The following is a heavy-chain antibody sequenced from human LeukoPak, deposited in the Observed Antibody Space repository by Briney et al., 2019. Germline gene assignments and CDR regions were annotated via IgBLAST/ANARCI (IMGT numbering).Heavy chain of an antibody. CDR1: GYTFTSYG. D-gene: IGHD4-17*01. Sequence: GASVKVSCKASGYTFTSYGISWVRQAPGQGLEWMGWISAYNGNTNYAQKLQGRVTMTTDTSTSTAYMELRSLRSDDTAVYYCARVPTVPYYYGMDVWGQGTTVTVSS. CDR3: ARVPTVPYYYGMDV. CDR2: ISAYNGNT. J-gene: IGHJ6*02. V-gene: IGHV1-18*01.